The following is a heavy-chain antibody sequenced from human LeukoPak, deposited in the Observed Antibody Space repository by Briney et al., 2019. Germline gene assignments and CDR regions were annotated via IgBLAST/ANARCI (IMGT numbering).Heavy chain of an antibody. CDR1: GGSISSSSYY. V-gene: IGHV4-39*07. Sequence: SETLSLTCTVSGGSISSSSYYWGWIRQPPGKGLEWIGSIYYSGSTYYNPSLKSRVTISLDTSKSQFSLKLSSVTAADTAVYYCARDEGVRGIDAFDIWGQGTMVTVSS. D-gene: IGHD3-10*01. J-gene: IGHJ3*02. CDR3: ARDEGVRGIDAFDI. CDR2: IYYSGST.